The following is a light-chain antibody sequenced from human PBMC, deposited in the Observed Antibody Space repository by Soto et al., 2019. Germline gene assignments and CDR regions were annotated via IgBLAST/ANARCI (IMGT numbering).Light chain of an antibody. J-gene: IGKJ1*01. CDR3: QQYGTALRT. V-gene: IGKV3-20*01. CDR1: QTISSTY. CDR2: GAS. Sequence: EIVLTQSPGTLSLSPGERATLSCRASQTISSTYFAWYQQKPGQAPRLLIYGASSRATGIPDRFSGSGSGTDFTLTISRLEPEDFAVYYCQQYGTALRTFGQGTKVEIK.